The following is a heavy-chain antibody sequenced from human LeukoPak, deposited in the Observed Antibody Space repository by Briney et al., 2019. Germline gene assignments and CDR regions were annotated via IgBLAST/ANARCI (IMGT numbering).Heavy chain of an antibody. CDR1: GFTFSSYW. CDR2: IKQDGSEK. CDR3: ARDSPLTYGGIDY. V-gene: IGHV3-7*01. D-gene: IGHD4-23*01. J-gene: IGHJ4*02. Sequence: PGGSLRLPCAASGFTFSSYWMSWVRQAPGKGLEWVANIKQDGSEKYYVDSVKGRFTISRDTAKNSLYLQMNNLRAEDTAVYYCARDSPLTYGGIDYWGQGTLVTVSS.